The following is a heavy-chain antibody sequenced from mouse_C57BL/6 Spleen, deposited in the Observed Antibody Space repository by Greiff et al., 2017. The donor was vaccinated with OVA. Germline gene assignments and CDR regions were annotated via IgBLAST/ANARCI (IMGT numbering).Heavy chain of an antibody. CDR2: ISDGGSYT. V-gene: IGHV5-4*03. J-gene: IGHJ3*01. D-gene: IGHD2-5*01. Sequence: EVKLMESGGGLVKPGGSLKLSCAASGFTFSSYAMSWVRQTPEKRLEWVATISDGGSYTYYPDNVKGRFTISRDNAKNNLYLQMSHLKSEDTAMYYCARPLYYSNSWFAYWGQGTLVTVSA. CDR3: ARPLYYSNSWFAY. CDR1: GFTFSSYA.